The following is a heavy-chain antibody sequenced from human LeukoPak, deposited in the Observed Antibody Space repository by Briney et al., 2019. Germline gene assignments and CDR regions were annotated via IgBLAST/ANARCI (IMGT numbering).Heavy chain of an antibody. D-gene: IGHD1-26*01. Sequence: GGSLRLSCATSGFTFSSRSVNWVRQAPGKGLEWVSSISRSSYYIYYTDSVKGRFTISRDNAKNSLSLQMNSLRAEDTAVYYCARENSGSYYQFDYWGQGALVTVSS. J-gene: IGHJ4*02. V-gene: IGHV3-21*01. CDR3: ARENSGSYYQFDY. CDR2: ISRSSYYI. CDR1: GFTFSSRS.